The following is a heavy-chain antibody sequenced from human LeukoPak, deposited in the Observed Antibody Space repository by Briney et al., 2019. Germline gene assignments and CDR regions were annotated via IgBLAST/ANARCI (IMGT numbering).Heavy chain of an antibody. V-gene: IGHV3-74*01. J-gene: IGHJ4*02. CDR2: INSDGSST. CDR1: GFTFSSYW. D-gene: IGHD4-23*01. CDR3: ARGGPDYGGNSAY. Sequence: PGGSLRLSCAASGFTFSSYWMHWVRQAPGKGLVWVSRINSDGSSTSYADSVKGRFTISRDNAKNTLYLQMSSLRAEDTAVYYCARGGPDYGGNSAYWGQGTLVTVSS.